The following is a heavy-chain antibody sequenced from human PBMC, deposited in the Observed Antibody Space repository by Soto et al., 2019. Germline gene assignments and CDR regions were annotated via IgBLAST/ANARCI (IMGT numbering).Heavy chain of an antibody. CDR2: INPSGGST. Sequence: ASVKVSCKASGYTFTSYYMHWVRQAPGQGLEWMGIINPSGGSTSYAQKFQGRVTMTRDTSTSTVYMELSSLRSEDTAVYYCARARRQGNGAVYFDYWGQGPLVTVSS. V-gene: IGHV1-46*03. D-gene: IGHD1-1*01. CDR1: GYTFTSYY. CDR3: ARARRQGNGAVYFDY. J-gene: IGHJ4*02.